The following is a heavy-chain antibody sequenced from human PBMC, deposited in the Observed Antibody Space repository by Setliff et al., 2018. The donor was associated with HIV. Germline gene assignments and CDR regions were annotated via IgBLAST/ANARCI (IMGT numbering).Heavy chain of an antibody. V-gene: IGHV4-59*01. CDR2: FYYDGTT. D-gene: IGHD3-3*01. CDR1: GSSIISYY. Sequence: SETLSLTCTISGSSIISYYWNWVRQPPGKGLEWIGYFYYDGTTKYNPSLKSRVAISAGTSNKQFSLTLSSVTAADTAVYYCARDPGSSYYNYKYLDIWGKGTTVTVSS. J-gene: IGHJ6*04. CDR3: ARDPGSSYYNYKYLDI.